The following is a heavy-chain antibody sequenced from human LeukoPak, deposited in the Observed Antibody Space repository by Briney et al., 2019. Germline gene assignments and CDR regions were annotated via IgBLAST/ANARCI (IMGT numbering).Heavy chain of an antibody. Sequence: SETLSLTCAVSGGSISSGGYSWSWIRQPPGKGLEWIGEINHSGSTNYNPSLKSRVTISVDTSKNQFSLKLSSVTAADTAVYYCASGSYYYGMDVWGQGTTVTVSS. CDR1: GGSISSGGYS. CDR2: INHSGST. V-gene: IGHV4-34*01. J-gene: IGHJ6*02. CDR3: ASGSYYYGMDV.